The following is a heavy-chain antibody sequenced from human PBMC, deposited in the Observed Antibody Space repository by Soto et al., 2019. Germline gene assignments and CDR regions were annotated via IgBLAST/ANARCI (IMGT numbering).Heavy chain of an antibody. Sequence: PSETLSLTCTVSGGSISSGGYYWSWIRQHPGKGLEWIGYIYYSGSTYYNPSLKSRVTISVDTSKNQFSLKLSSVTAADTAVYYCARDGSTGIAARPRADYYYGMDVWGKGTTVTV. J-gene: IGHJ6*04. D-gene: IGHD6-6*01. V-gene: IGHV4-31*03. CDR3: ARDGSTGIAARPRADYYYGMDV. CDR1: GGSISSGGYY. CDR2: IYYSGST.